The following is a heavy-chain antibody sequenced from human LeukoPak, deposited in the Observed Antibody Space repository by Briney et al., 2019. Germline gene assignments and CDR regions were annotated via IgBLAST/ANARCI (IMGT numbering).Heavy chain of an antibody. CDR2: IRSKANSYAT. CDR3: AKDMNVWGSYGMDV. Sequence: PGGSLRLSCAASGFSFSGSAMHWVRQASGKGLEWVGRIRSKANSYATGYAASVKGRFTISRDDSKNTAYLQMNSLKTEDTAVYYCAKDMNVWGSYGMDVWGQGTTVTVSS. V-gene: IGHV3-73*01. D-gene: IGHD3-16*01. J-gene: IGHJ6*02. CDR1: GFSFSGSA.